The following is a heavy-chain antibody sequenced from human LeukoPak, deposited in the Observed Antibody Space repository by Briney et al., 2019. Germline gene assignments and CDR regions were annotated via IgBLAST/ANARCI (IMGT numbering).Heavy chain of an antibody. J-gene: IGHJ4*02. CDR1: GVSISSYY. CDR2: IYYSGST. V-gene: IGHV4-59*01. D-gene: IGHD6-13*01. Sequence: PSETLSLTCAVSGVSISSYYWSWIRQPPGKGLEWIGYIYYSGSTNYNPSLKSRVTISVDTSKNQFSLKLSSVTAADTAVYYCARSAYSNSWFIDYWGQGTLVTVSS. CDR3: ARSAYSNSWFIDY.